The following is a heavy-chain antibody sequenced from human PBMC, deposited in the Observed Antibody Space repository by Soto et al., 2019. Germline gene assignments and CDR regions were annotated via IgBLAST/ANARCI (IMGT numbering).Heavy chain of an antibody. D-gene: IGHD2-15*01. J-gene: IGHJ6*02. CDR3: ARDFRYCSGGSCYRIGSYYYGMDV. V-gene: IGHV3-20*04. CDR2: INWNGGST. Sequence: PGGSLRLSCAASGFTFDDYGMSWVRQAPGKGLEWVSGINWNGGSTGYADSVKGRFTISRDNAKNSLYLQMNSLRAEDTALYYCARDFRYCSGGSCYRIGSYYYGMDVWGQGNTVTVSS. CDR1: GFTFDDYG.